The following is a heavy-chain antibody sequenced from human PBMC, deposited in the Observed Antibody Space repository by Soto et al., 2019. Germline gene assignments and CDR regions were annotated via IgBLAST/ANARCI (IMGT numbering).Heavy chain of an antibody. D-gene: IGHD2-21*02. CDR3: ARGGHVVVVTAALDY. CDR2: VNPSGGHT. V-gene: IGHV1-46*01. Sequence: QVQLMQSGAEVKKPGASVKVSCKASGDTFTDYYIHWVRQAPGQGLDWMGTVNPSGGHTTYAQHFLGRVTMTRDTSTSTLYMELTSLTSEDTAVYYCARGGHVVVVTAALDYWGQGTLVTVSS. J-gene: IGHJ4*02. CDR1: GDTFTDYY.